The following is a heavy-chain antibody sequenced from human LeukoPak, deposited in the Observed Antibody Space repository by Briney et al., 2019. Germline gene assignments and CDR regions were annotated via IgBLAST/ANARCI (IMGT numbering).Heavy chain of an antibody. D-gene: IGHD2-2*01. CDR3: ARDPPHLCSSTSCFGDY. CDR2: ISAYNGNT. CDR1: GYTFTNYG. V-gene: IGHV1-18*01. J-gene: IGHJ4*02. Sequence: GASVKVSCKSSGYTFTNYGISWVRQAPGQGLEWMGWISAYNGNTNYAQKIQGRVTMTTDTSPNTAYMELRSLRSDDTAVYYCARDPPHLCSSTSCFGDYWGQGTLVTVSS.